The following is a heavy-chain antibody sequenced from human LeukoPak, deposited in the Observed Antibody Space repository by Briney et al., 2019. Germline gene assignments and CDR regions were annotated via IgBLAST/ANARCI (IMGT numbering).Heavy chain of an antibody. CDR2: ISAYNGNT. CDR1: GYTFTSYG. CDR3: AREEGVTAKYYYGMDV. V-gene: IGHV1-18*01. J-gene: IGHJ6*02. D-gene: IGHD2-21*02. Sequence: ASVKVSCKASGYTFTSYGISWVRQAPGQGLEWMGWISAYNGNTNYAQKLQGRVTMTTDTSTSTAYMELRCLRSDDTAVYYCAREEGVTAKYYYGMDVWGQGTTVTVSS.